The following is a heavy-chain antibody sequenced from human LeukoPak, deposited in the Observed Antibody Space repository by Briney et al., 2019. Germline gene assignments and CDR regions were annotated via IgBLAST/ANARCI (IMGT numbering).Heavy chain of an antibody. V-gene: IGHV3-23*01. D-gene: IGHD3-10*01. CDR2: ISGSGGST. CDR3: SRGGSSFDI. Sequence: GGSLRLSCAASGFTFSSYAMSWVRQAPGKGLEWVSAISGSGGSTYYADSVKGRFTISRDNAKNSLYLQMDSLRVEDTAMYYCSRGGSSFDIWGQGTIVTVSS. CDR1: GFTFSSYA. J-gene: IGHJ3*02.